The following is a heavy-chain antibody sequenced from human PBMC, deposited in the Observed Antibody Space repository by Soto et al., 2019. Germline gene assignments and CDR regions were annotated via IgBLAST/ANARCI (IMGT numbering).Heavy chain of an antibody. J-gene: IGHJ6*02. CDR3: ARHRVDYDSSGYYYYDYGMDV. CDR2: IYSSGST. V-gene: IGHV4-59*01. D-gene: IGHD3-22*01. CDR1: GGSINSYY. Sequence: QVQLQESGPGLVKPSETLSLTCTVSGGSINSYYWSWIRQPPGKGLEWIGHIYSSGSTNYNPSLKTRVTMSLYTSKNQFSLKLNSVSAADTAVYYCARHRVDYDSSGYYYYDYGMDVWGQGTTVTVSS.